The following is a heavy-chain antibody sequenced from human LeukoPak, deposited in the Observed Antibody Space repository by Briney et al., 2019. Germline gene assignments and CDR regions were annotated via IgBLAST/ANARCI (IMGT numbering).Heavy chain of an antibody. CDR1: GGSISSGSYY. CDR2: IYTSGST. Sequence: SQTLSLTCTVSGGSISSGSYYWSWIRQPAGKGLEWIGRIYTSGSTNCNPSLKSRVTISEDTSKNQFSLKLSSVTAAETAVYCCARGPMVRGVIPLSFDYWGQGTLVTVSS. V-gene: IGHV4-61*02. CDR3: ARGPMVRGVIPLSFDY. J-gene: IGHJ4*02. D-gene: IGHD3-10*01.